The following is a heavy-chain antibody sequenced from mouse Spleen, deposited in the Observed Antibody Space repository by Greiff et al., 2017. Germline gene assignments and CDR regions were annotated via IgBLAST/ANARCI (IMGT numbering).Heavy chain of an antibody. CDR1: GFTFSDYY. Sequence: DVKLVESEGGLVQPGSSMKLSCTASGFTFSDYYMAWVRQVPEKGLEWVANINYDGSSTYYLDSLKSRFIISRDNAKNILYLQMSSLKSEDTATYYCARERLIYYGNHRAMDYWGQGTSVTVSS. CDR3: ARERLIYYGNHRAMDY. CDR2: INYDGSST. J-gene: IGHJ4*01. V-gene: IGHV5-16*01. D-gene: IGHD2-1*01.